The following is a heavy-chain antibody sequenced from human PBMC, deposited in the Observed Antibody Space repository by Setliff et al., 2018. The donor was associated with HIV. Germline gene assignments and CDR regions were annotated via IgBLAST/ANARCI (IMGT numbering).Heavy chain of an antibody. CDR2: IYHVGTT. V-gene: IGHV4-38-2*01. CDR3: VTTDYFYGRNNFEY. CDR1: GYSISSGYN. J-gene: IGHJ4*02. Sequence: PSETLSLTCAVSGYSISSGYNWGWIRQSPEKGLEWIGNIYHVGTTYYNPSLKSRVTLSVDPSKSQFSLKLTSVTAADTALYYCVTTDYFYGRNNFEYWGQGALVTVSS. D-gene: IGHD3-10*01.